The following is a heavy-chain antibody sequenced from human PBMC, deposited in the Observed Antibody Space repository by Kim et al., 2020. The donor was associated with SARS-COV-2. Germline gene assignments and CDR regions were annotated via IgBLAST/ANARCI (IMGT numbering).Heavy chain of an antibody. J-gene: IGHJ4*02. D-gene: IGHD5-12*01. Sequence: NYAQKVQGWVTMTRDTSISTAYMELSRLRSDDTAVYYCARDGDSGYDFDYWGQGTLVTVSS. CDR3: ARDGDSGYDFDY. V-gene: IGHV1-2*04.